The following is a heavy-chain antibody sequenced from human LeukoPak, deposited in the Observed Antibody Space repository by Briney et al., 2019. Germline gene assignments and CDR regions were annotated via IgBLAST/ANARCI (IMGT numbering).Heavy chain of an antibody. Sequence: ASVTVSCKASGYTFTGYYMHWVRQAPGQGLEWMGWINPNSGGTNYAQKFQGRVTMTRDTSISTAYMELSRLRSDDTAVYYCARDRERTYYYYMDVWGKGTTVTVSS. CDR3: ARDRERTYYYYMDV. CDR2: INPNSGGT. CDR1: GYTFTGYY. V-gene: IGHV1-2*02. J-gene: IGHJ6*03. D-gene: IGHD5-24*01.